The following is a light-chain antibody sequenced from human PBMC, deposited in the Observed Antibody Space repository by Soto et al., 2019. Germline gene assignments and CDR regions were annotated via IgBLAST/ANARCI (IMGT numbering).Light chain of an antibody. CDR2: SAS. J-gene: IGKJ1*01. Sequence: EIVLTQSPGTLSLSPGERGTLSCRASQNLGTLYLAWFQQKSGQAPRLLIYSASRRATGIPDRFTVSGSGADFTLTINRVEPEDFAVYFCQQYAGSPRTFDQGTKVDIK. V-gene: IGKV3-20*01. CDR3: QQYAGSPRT. CDR1: QNLGTLY.